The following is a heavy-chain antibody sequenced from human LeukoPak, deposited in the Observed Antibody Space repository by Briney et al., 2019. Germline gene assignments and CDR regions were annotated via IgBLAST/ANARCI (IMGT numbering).Heavy chain of an antibody. J-gene: IGHJ4*02. V-gene: IGHV3-23*01. CDR1: GFTFSSYG. CDR2: ISATGGST. D-gene: IGHD6-19*01. CDR3: AKGGYSSGWRNYFDY. Sequence: GGSLRLSCAASGFTFSSYGITWVRQAPGKGLEWVSTISATGGSTYYADSVKGRFTISRDNSKDTLYLQMNSLRAEGTAVYYCAKGGYSSGWRNYFDYWGQGTLVAVSS.